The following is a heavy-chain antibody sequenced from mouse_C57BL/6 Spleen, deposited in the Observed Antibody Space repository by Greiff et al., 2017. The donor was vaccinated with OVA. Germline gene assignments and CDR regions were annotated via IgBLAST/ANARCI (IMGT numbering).Heavy chain of an antibody. CDR3: ARSVVARYFDV. CDR1: GYTFTDYY. V-gene: IGHV1-26*01. J-gene: IGHJ1*03. CDR2: INPNNGGT. Sequence: VQLQQSGPELVKPGASVKISCKASGYTFTDYYMNWVKQSHGKSLEWIGDINPNNGGTSYNQKFKGKATLTVDKSSSTAYMELRSLTSEDSAVYYCARSVVARYFDVWGTGTTVTVSS. D-gene: IGHD1-1*01.